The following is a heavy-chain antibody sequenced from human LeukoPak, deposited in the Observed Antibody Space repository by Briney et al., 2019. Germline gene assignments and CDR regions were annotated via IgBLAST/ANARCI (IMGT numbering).Heavy chain of an antibody. CDR1: GGTFSSSA. V-gene: IGHV1-69*13. J-gene: IGHJ3*02. CDR3: ASVTTVTTKGHGAYDI. Sequence: SVKVSCKASGGTFSSSAISWVRQAPGQGLEWLGGIIPIFGSSNYAQNFQDRVTITADESTSTAYMELSSLRSEDTAVYYCASVTTVTTKGHGAYDIWGQGTMVTVSS. CDR2: IIPIFGSS. D-gene: IGHD4-17*01.